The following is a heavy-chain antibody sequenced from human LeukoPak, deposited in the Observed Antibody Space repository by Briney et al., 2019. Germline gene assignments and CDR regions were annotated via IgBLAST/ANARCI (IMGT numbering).Heavy chain of an antibody. V-gene: IGHV3-30-3*01. Sequence: GGSLRLSCAASGFTFSSYAMHWVRQAPGKGLEWVAVISYDGSNKYYADSVKGRFTISRDNSKNTLYLQMSNLRAEDSAVYYCAKDSDTWPVNWFDPWGQGTLVTVSS. J-gene: IGHJ5*02. CDR2: ISYDGSNK. CDR1: GFTFSSYA. D-gene: IGHD2-21*01. CDR3: AKDSDTWPVNWFDP.